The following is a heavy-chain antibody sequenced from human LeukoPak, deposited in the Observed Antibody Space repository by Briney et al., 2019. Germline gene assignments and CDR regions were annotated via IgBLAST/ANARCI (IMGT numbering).Heavy chain of an antibody. CDR1: GYTFMSHG. CDR2: ISGSSSNT. D-gene: IGHD3-16*01. CDR3: ARATGTWGHDGFDI. V-gene: IGHV1-18*01. J-gene: IGHJ3*02. Sequence: ASVKVSCKAYGYTFMSHGISWVRQAPGQGLEWMGWISGSSSNTNYAQRLQGRVTMTTDTSTTTAYMELRSLRSDDTAVYYCARATGTWGHDGFDIWGQGTMVTVSS.